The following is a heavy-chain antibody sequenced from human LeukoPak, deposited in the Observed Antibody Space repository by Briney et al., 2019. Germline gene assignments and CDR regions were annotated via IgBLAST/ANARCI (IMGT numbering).Heavy chain of an antibody. CDR1: GGSISSSSYY. CDR2: IYYSGST. D-gene: IGHD3-16*02. CDR3: ARQQGLDDYVWGSYRPDAFDI. J-gene: IGHJ3*02. V-gene: IGHV4-39*07. Sequence: NPSETLSLTCTVSGGSISSSSYYWGWIRQPPGKGLEWIGSIYYSGSTYYNPSLKSRVTISVDTSKNQFSLKLSSVTAADTAVYYCARQQGLDDYVWGSYRPDAFDIWGQGTMVTVSS.